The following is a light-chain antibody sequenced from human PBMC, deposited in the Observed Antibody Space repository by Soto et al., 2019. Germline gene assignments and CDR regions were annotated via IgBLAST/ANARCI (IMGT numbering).Light chain of an antibody. CDR3: QQAYGDPQT. CDR1: QTITTY. V-gene: IGKV1-39*01. CDR2: AAA. Sequence: DIQMTQSPPSLSSSGGYRVTIASLASQTITTYLNWYQQTSGEAPKLLIYAAARLQTGVPSRFSGSGSGTDFTLTISSLQPEDFATYYCQQAYGDPQTFGQGTKVDIK. J-gene: IGKJ1*01.